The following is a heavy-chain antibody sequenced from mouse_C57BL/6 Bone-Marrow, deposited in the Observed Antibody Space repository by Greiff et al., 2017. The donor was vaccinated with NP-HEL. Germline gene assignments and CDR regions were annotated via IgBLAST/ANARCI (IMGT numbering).Heavy chain of an antibody. CDR3: ARQNPPYYYGSSYLYYFDY. CDR2: IYPGDGDT. V-gene: IGHV1-82*01. CDR1: GYAFSSSW. D-gene: IGHD1-1*01. J-gene: IGHJ2*01. Sequence: QVQLQQSGPELVKPGASVKISCKASGYAFSSSWMNWVKQRPGKGLEWIGRIYPGDGDTNYNGKFKGKATLTADKSSSTAYMQLSSLTSEDSAVYFCARQNPPYYYGSSYLYYFDYWGQGTTLTVSS.